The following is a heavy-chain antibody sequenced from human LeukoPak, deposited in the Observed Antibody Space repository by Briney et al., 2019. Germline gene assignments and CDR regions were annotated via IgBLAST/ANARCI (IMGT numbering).Heavy chain of an antibody. CDR2: ISYDGSYK. D-gene: IGHD3-9*01. CDR1: GFTFNRYA. J-gene: IGHJ4*02. CDR3: AKSMDILTGYLWSLDY. Sequence: GGSLRLSCAASGFTFNRYAMHWVRQAPGKGLEWVAVISYDGSYKYYADSVKGRFTISRDNSKNTLYLQMNSLRAEDTAVYYCAKSMDILTGYLWSLDYWGQGTLVTVSS. V-gene: IGHV3-30*04.